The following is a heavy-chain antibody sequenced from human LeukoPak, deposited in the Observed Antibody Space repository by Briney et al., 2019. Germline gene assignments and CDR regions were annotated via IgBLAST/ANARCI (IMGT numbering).Heavy chain of an antibody. Sequence: GGSLRLSCAASGFTFDDYAMHWVRQAPGKGLEWVSLISGDGGSTYYADSVKGRFTISRDNVKNSLYLQMNSLRAEDTAVYYCAREWRGSVDAFDIWGQGTMVTVSS. CDR3: AREWRGSVDAFDI. V-gene: IGHV3-43*02. J-gene: IGHJ3*02. D-gene: IGHD3-10*01. CDR2: ISGDGGST. CDR1: GFTFDDYA.